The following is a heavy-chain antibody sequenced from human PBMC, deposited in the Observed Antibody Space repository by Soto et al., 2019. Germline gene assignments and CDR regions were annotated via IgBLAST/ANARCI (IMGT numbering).Heavy chain of an antibody. V-gene: IGHV3-30-3*01. D-gene: IGHD4-4*01. CDR2: ISYEGSNK. CDR3: ARVLGGMATVPFDY. CDR1: GFTFSSYA. J-gene: IGHJ4*02. Sequence: GGSLRLSCAASGFTFSSYAMHWVRQAPGTGLEWVAVISYEGSNKYYADSVKGRFTISRDNSKNTLYLQMNSLRTEDTAVYYCARVLGGMATVPFDYWGQGALVTVYS.